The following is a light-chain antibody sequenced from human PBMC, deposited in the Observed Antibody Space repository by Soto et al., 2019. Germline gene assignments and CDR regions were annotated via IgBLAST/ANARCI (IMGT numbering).Light chain of an antibody. CDR2: STN. CDR1: SGSVSTSYY. V-gene: IGLV8-61*01. Sequence: QTVVTQEPSFSVSPGRTVTLTCGLSSGSVSTSYYPSWYQQTPGQAPRTLIYSTNTRSSGVPDRFSGSILGNKAALTITGAQADDESDYYCVLYMGSGTWVFGGGTKLT. CDR3: VLYMGSGTWV. J-gene: IGLJ3*02.